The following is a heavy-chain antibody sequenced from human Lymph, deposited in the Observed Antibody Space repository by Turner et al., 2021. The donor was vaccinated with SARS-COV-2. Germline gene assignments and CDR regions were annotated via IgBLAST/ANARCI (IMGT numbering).Heavy chain of an antibody. D-gene: IGHD6-19*01. CDR1: GYTFTSYG. V-gene: IGHV1-18*01. J-gene: IGHJ6*02. Sequence: QVQLVQSGAEVKKPGASVKVSCKASGYTFTSYGISWVRQAPGQGLEWMGWISTYNGNTNYAQKLQGRVTMTTDTSTSTAYMELRSLRADDTAVYYCAVAGMNYDLLWKTYYSYGMDVWGQGTTVTVSS. CDR2: ISTYNGNT. CDR3: AVAGMNYDLLWKTYYSYGMDV.